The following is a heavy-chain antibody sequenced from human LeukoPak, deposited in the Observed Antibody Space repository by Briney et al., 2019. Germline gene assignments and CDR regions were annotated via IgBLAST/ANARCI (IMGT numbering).Heavy chain of an antibody. V-gene: IGHV4-34*01. CDR2: INHSGST. Sequence: SETLSLTCAVYGGSFSGYYWSWIRQPPGKGLEWIGEINHSGSTNYNPSLKSRVTISVDTSKNQFSLKLSSVTAADTAVYYCARSGYSYGADAVDIWGQGTMVTVSS. J-gene: IGHJ3*02. D-gene: IGHD5-18*01. CDR3: ARSGYSYGADAVDI. CDR1: GGSFSGYY.